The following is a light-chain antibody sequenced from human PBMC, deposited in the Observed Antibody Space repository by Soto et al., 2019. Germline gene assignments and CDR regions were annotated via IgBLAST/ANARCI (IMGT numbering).Light chain of an antibody. V-gene: IGKV3-15*01. J-gene: IGKJ4*01. CDR1: QSVGTN. CDR2: GAS. Sequence: IVLTQSPGTLFGSPGETVTLSCRVSQSVGTNVAWYQQKPGQAPRLLIYGASARAAGIPGRFSGSGSETHFTLNISSLQSEDFAIYFCQQYNSWPPASFGGGTKVAFK. CDR3: QQYNSWPPAS.